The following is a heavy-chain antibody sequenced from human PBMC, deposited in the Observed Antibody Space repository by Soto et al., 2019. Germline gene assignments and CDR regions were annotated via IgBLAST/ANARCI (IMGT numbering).Heavy chain of an antibody. J-gene: IGHJ6*04. V-gene: IGHV1-69*01. D-gene: IGHD6-13*01. Sequence: RLEWMGGIIPIFRTANSAQKFQGRVTITADESTSTAYMELSSLRSEDTAVYYCARIFGSHGLSGPKLVLVYYYYSGMDVWGKGTTVTVIS. CDR3: ARIFGSHGLSGPKLVLVYYYYSGMDV. CDR2: IIPIFRTA.